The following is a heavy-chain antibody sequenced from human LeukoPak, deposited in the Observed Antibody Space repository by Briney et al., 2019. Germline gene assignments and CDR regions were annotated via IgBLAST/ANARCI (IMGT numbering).Heavy chain of an antibody. CDR2: ISAHNGNT. CDR3: ARGLSCGSTTCYGGVMPVAVNYFYYYMDV. V-gene: IGHV1-18*01. J-gene: IGHJ6*03. Sequence: ASVRVSCKASGYTFTSYGFSWVRQAPGQGLEWMGWISAHNGNTNYAQNLQGRVTMTTDTSTSTAYMELSSLRSEDTAVYYCARGLSCGSTTCYGGVMPVAVNYFYYYMDVWGKGTTVTVSS. CDR1: GYTFTSYG. D-gene: IGHD2-2*01.